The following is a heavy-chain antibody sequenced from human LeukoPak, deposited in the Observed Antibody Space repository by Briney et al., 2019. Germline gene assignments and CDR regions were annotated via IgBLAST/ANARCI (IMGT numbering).Heavy chain of an antibody. CDR2: IYPGDSDT. Sequence: GEFLKISCKGSGYSFTSYWIGWVRQMPGKGLEWMGIIYPGDSDTRYSPSFQGQVTISADKSISTAYLQWSSLKASDTAMYYCARHPVVVVADDYFDYWGQGTLVTVSS. D-gene: IGHD2-15*01. CDR1: GYSFTSYW. CDR3: ARHPVVVVADDYFDY. J-gene: IGHJ4*02. V-gene: IGHV5-51*01.